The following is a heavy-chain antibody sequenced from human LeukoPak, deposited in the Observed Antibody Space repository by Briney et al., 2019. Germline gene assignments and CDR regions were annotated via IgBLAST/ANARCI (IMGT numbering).Heavy chain of an antibody. CDR3: ARDLSYYDSSGYLGDAADY. V-gene: IGHV1-18*01. J-gene: IGHJ4*02. D-gene: IGHD3-22*01. Sequence: ASVKVSCKASGYTFTSYGISCVRQAPGQGLEWMGWISAYNGNTNYAQKLQGRVTMTTDTSTSTAYMELRSLRSDDTAVYYCARDLSYYDSSGYLGDAADYWGQGTLVTVSS. CDR2: ISAYNGNT. CDR1: GYTFTSYG.